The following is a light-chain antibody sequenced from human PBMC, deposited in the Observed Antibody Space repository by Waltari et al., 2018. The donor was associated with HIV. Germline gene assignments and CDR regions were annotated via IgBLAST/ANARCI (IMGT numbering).Light chain of an antibody. J-gene: IGLJ3*02. V-gene: IGLV1-47*01. CDR2: RTD. CDR1: KPNLRHNS. CDR3: ASWDDNLGHWL. Sequence: QSTMTPAPSASRTPGQRITMSCPGTKPNLRHNSIFCYQQFPGAAPRFVMYRTDQRPAGVPDRFSGSKSGTAAFLAISGLRVEDEATYICASWDDNLGHWLFGGGTQLTV.